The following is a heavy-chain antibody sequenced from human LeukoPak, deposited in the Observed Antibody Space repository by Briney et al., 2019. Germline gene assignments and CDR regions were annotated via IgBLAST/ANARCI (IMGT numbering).Heavy chain of an antibody. CDR1: GFTFSNYS. CDR3: ARDLRETATIGPIVDS. V-gene: IGHV3-21*01. D-gene: IGHD5-12*01. CDR2: ISSSNGFK. Sequence: GGSLRLSCATSGFTFSNYSLNWVRQAPGKGLEWVSSISSSNGFKHYADSVKGRFTISRDNAKSSLYLQMNSLRAEDTAVYYCARDLRETATIGPIVDSWGQGTLVTVSS. J-gene: IGHJ4*02.